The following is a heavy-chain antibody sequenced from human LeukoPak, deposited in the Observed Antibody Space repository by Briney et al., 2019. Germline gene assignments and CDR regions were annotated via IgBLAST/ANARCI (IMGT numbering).Heavy chain of an antibody. CDR1: GGSITGYY. V-gene: IGHV4-4*07. Sequence: SETLSLTCTVSGGSITGYYWNWIRLPAGLGLEWLGRVYSSGVGNYNPSLTSRVTMSVDTPKNQFSLKLTSLTAADTAVYYCAREEFLHEIDSSGYFVYWGQGTLVTVSS. J-gene: IGHJ4*02. D-gene: IGHD3-22*01. CDR2: VYSSGVG. CDR3: AREEFLHEIDSSGYFVY.